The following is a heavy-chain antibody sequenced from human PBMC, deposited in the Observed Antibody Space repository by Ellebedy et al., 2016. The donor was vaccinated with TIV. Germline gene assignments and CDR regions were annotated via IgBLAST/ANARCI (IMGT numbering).Heavy chain of an antibody. D-gene: IGHD2-21*01. CDR3: VSAARGSNCCEAY. V-gene: IGHV3-7*03. J-gene: IGHJ4*02. CDR2: INPVGNEK. Sequence: PGGSLRLSCGAYGFTFSSFWMGCVRRAAGKVLEWVATINPVGNEKYYVDSVKGRFTISRDNAKTSLYLQMNSLRAEDTAVYSGVSAARGSNCCEAYWGQGTLVTVSS. CDR1: GFTFSSFW.